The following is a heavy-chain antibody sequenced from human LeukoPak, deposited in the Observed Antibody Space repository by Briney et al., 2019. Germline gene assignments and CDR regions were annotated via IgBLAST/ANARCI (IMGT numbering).Heavy chain of an antibody. Sequence: ASVKVSCKASGYTFTGYYMHWVRQAPGQGLEWMRWINPNSGGTNYAQKFQGRVTMTRDTSISTAYMELSRLRSDDTAVYYCARDRITMVRGAYNWFDPWGQGTLVTVSS. D-gene: IGHD3-10*01. CDR2: INPNSGGT. V-gene: IGHV1-2*02. CDR1: GYTFTGYY. J-gene: IGHJ5*02. CDR3: ARDRITMVRGAYNWFDP.